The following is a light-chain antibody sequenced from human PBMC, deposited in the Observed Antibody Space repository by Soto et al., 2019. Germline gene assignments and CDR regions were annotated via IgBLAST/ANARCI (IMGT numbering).Light chain of an antibody. J-gene: IGKJ1*01. CDR3: HQRGNDPPWT. CDR2: DAA. CDR1: RSVSTY. V-gene: IGKV3-11*01. Sequence: VLTQSPATLSLSPGETATLSCRSSRSVSTYSAWYQQKPAQHPTLLINDAAKTGTTITPRLSSSRSSAEFIPPISSLLPEDFVVYYCHQRGNDPPWTFGQGTKVDI.